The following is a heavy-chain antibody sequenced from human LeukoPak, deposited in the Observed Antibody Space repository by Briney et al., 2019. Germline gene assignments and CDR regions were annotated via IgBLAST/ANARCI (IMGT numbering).Heavy chain of an antibody. V-gene: IGHV3-30*02. D-gene: IGHD6-19*01. Sequence: GGSLRLSRAASGFTFRSFGMHWVRQTPGKGLEWVAFINYDGSKQYYADSVKGRFTISRDNSKNTLYLQMNSLRAEDTAVYYCAKDDSIAVAGGFDYWGQGTLVTVSS. CDR3: AKDDSIAVAGGFDY. CDR2: INYDGSKQ. J-gene: IGHJ4*02. CDR1: GFTFRSFG.